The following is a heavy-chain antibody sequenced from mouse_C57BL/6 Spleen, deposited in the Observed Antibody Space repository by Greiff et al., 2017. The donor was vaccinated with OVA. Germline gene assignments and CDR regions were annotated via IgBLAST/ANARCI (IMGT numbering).Heavy chain of an antibody. CDR3: TRDEGDSSV. CDR2: ISSGGDYI. V-gene: IGHV5-9-1*02. J-gene: IGHJ3*01. CDR1: GFTFSSYA. D-gene: IGHD3-2*02. Sequence: EVHLVESGEGLVKPGGSLKLSCAASGFTFSSYAMSWVRQTPEKRLEWVAYISSGGDYIYYADTVKGRFTISRDNARNTLYLQMSGLKSEDTAMYYCTRDEGDSSVWGQGTLVTVSA.